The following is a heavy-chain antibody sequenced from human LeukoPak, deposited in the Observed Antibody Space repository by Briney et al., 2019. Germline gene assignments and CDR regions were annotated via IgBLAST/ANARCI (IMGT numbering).Heavy chain of an antibody. J-gene: IGHJ4*02. D-gene: IGHD3-22*01. Sequence: SETLSLTCTVSGYPISSGYYWGWIRQPPGKGLEWIGSIYHSGSTYYNPSLKSRVTISVDTSKNQFSLKLSSVTAADTAVYYCARGSGYYRPDYWGQGTLVTVSS. CDR3: ARGSGYYRPDY. V-gene: IGHV4-38-2*02. CDR1: GYPISSGYY. CDR2: IYHSGST.